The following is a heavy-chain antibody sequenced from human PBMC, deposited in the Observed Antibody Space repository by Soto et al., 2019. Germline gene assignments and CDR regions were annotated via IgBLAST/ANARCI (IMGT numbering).Heavy chain of an antibody. CDR1: GGSISSKSYS. J-gene: IGHJ6*02. CDR3: AKLAGYCSGNSCHGDYAMEV. Sequence: PSETLSLTCSVSGGSISSKSYSWGWIRQPPGKGLEWIGTFYYSENTYYNPSLKSRVTISVDTSKNQFSLKLSSVTAADTAVYYCAKLAGYCSGNSCHGDYAMEVWGQGTTVTVSS. CDR2: FYYSENT. V-gene: IGHV4-39*01. D-gene: IGHD2-2*01.